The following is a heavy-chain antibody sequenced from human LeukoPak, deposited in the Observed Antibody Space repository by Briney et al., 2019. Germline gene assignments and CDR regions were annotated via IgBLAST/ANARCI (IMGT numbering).Heavy chain of an antibody. J-gene: IGHJ4*02. V-gene: IGHV3-30*18. CDR1: GFTFSSYG. D-gene: IGHD6-13*01. CDR3: AKALGVTRVQQLVPFFDY. Sequence: QPGRSLRLSCAASGFTFSSYGMHWVRQAPGKGLEWVAVISYDGSSKYYADSVKGRFTISRDNSKNTLYLQMNSLRAEDTAVYYCAKALGVTRVQQLVPFFDYWGQGTLVTVSS. CDR2: ISYDGSSK.